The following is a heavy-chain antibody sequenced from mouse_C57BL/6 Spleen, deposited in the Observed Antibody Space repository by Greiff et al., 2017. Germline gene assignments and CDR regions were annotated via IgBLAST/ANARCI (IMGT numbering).Heavy chain of an antibody. J-gene: IGHJ2*01. D-gene: IGHD4-1*01. CDR1: GYTFTDYE. CDR2: IDPEPGGT. CDR3: TRGAELTGNDY. Sequence: VQLQESGAELVRPGASVTLSCKASGYTFTDYEMHWVKQTPVHGLEWIGAIDPEPGGTAYNQKFKGKAILTADKTSSTAYMELRSLTSEDSAVYYCTRGAELTGNDYWGQGTTLTVSS. V-gene: IGHV1-15*01.